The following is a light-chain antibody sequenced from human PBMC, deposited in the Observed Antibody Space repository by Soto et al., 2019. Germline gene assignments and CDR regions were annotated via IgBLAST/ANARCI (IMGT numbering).Light chain of an antibody. CDR3: QQRSNWPIT. Sequence: EMELTQSPATLSLSPGEAATLSCMATRSVSSYLAWYQQKPGQAPRLLIYDASSRPTDIPARFSGSGSGTDFTLTISSLEPEDCALYYCQQRSNWPITFGQGTRPEIK. CDR1: RSVSSY. J-gene: IGKJ5*01. CDR2: DAS. V-gene: IGKV3-11*01.